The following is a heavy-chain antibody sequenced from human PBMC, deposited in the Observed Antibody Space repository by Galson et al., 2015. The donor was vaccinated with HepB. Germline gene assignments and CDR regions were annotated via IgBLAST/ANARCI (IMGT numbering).Heavy chain of an antibody. CDR1: GFSISRYW. Sequence: SLRLSCAASGFSISRYWMNWVRQAPGKGLEWVANIKRDGSVKNYVDSLKGRFTISRDNAKNSLYLQINNLRAEDTAMYYCAKDHDSWDFDYWGQGTLVTVSS. J-gene: IGHJ4*02. CDR2: IKRDGSVK. CDR3: AKDHDSWDFDY. V-gene: IGHV3-7*03. D-gene: IGHD6-13*01.